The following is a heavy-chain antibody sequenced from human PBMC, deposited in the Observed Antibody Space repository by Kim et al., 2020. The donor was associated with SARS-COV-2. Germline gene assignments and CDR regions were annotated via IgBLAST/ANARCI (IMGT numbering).Heavy chain of an antibody. Sequence: SPSFQGQVTISADKSISTAYLQWSSLKASDTAMYYCARGSSGSYYGTFDYWGQGTLVTVSS. D-gene: IGHD1-26*01. J-gene: IGHJ4*02. CDR3: ARGSSGSYYGTFDY. V-gene: IGHV5-51*01.